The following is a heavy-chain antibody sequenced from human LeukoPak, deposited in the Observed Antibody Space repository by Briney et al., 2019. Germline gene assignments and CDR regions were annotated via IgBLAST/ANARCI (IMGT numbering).Heavy chain of an antibody. CDR2: IRYDGSNK. Sequence: GGSLRLSCAASGFTFSSYGMHWVHQAPGKGLEWVSFIRYDGSNKYYADSVKGRFTISRDNSKNTLYLQMNSLRAEDTAVYYCVKDYDFWSGYYSPTRGYFDYWGQGTLVTVSS. J-gene: IGHJ4*02. CDR1: GFTFSSYG. V-gene: IGHV3-30*02. CDR3: VKDYDFWSGYYSPTRGYFDY. D-gene: IGHD3-3*01.